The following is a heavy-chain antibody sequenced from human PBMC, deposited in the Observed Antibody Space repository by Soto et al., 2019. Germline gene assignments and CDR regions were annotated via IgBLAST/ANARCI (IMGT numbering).Heavy chain of an antibody. D-gene: IGHD2-2*02. J-gene: IGHJ4*02. CDR1: GFTVSSNY. Sequence: PGGSLRLSCAASGFTVSSNYMSWVRQAPGKGLEWVSVIYSGGSTYYAGSVKGRFTISRDNSKNTLYLQMNSLRAEDTAVYYCAREGEYQLLYPGYWGQGTLVTVSS. V-gene: IGHV3-66*01. CDR2: IYSGGST. CDR3: AREGEYQLLYPGY.